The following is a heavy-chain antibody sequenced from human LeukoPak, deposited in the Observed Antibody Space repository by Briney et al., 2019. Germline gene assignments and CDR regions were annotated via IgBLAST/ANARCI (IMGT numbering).Heavy chain of an antibody. CDR2: TYYSGST. J-gene: IGHJ4*02. Sequence: SETLSLTCTVSGGSISSGDYYWSWIRQPPGKGLEWIGYTYYSGSTYYNPSLKSRVTISVDTSKNQFSLKLSSVTAADTAVYYCARAGYSGYELKDWGQGTLVTVSS. D-gene: IGHD5-12*01. CDR3: ARAGYSGYELKD. V-gene: IGHV4-30-4*08. CDR1: GGSISSGDYY.